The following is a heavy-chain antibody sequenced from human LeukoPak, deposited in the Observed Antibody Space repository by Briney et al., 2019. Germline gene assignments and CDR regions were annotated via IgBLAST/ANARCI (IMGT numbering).Heavy chain of an antibody. V-gene: IGHV4-30-2*01. CDR1: GGSISSGGYS. J-gene: IGHJ3*02. Sequence: SETLSLTCAVSGGSISSGGYSWSWIRQPPGKGLEWIGYIYHSGSTYYNPSLKSRVTISVDRSKNQFSLKLSSVTAADTAVYYCASHTPYYYDSSGYLADAFDIWGQGTMVTVSS. CDR2: IYHSGST. D-gene: IGHD3-22*01. CDR3: ASHTPYYYDSSGYLADAFDI.